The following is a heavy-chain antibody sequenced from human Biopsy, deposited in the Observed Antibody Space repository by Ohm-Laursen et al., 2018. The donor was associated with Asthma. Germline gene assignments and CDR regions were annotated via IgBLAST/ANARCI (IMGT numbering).Heavy chain of an antibody. D-gene: IGHD3-10*01. CDR3: ARAVDYSHYYGIDV. CDR1: GYTFNSAG. V-gene: IGHV1-18*01. CDR2: ISVYNDNT. J-gene: IGHJ6*02. Sequence: GASVKVSCKTSGYTFNSAGITWVRQAPGQGLEWMGWISVYNDNTKVAQKLRDRVTMITDTSTSTAYMELRSLRSDDTAVYFCARAVDYSHYYGIDVWGQGTTVTVS.